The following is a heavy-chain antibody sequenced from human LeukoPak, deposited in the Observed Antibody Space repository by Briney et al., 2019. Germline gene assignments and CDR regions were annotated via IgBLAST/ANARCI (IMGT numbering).Heavy chain of an antibody. V-gene: IGHV3-7*01. D-gene: IGHD3-3*01. J-gene: IGHJ4*02. CDR2: IKQDGSEK. CDR1: GFTFSSYE. Sequence: GGSLRLSCAASGFTFSSYEMNWVRQAPGKGLEWVANIKQDGSEKYYVDSVKGRFTISRDNAKNSLYLQMNSLRAEDTAVYYCSYYDFWSGYDYWGQGTLVTGSS. CDR3: SYYDFWSGYDY.